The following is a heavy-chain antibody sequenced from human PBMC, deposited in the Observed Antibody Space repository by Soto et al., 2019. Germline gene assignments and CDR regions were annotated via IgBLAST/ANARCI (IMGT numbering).Heavy chain of an antibody. CDR1: GFSFSSSA. CDR2: ISESGDNT. CDR3: AKGGYTYGLDP. J-gene: IGHJ5*02. Sequence: EVQLLESGGGSAQPGGSLRLSCAASGFSFSSSAMSWVRQAPGKGLGWVSAISESGDNTFYADSVKGRFTISRENSNNALYLQMDTLRAEDTALYFCAKGGYTYGLDPWGQGTLVTVSS. V-gene: IGHV3-23*01. D-gene: IGHD5-18*01.